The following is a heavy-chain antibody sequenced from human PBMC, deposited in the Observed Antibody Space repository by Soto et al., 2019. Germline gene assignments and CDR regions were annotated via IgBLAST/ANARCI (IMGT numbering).Heavy chain of an antibody. V-gene: IGHV4-59*01. J-gene: IGHJ4*02. CDR3: ARGNSWQLPFDY. CDR2: ISYSGST. D-gene: IGHD6-13*01. CDR1: SDSISSYY. Sequence: SETLSLTCTVSSDSISSYYWSWIRQPPGKRLGWIGYISYSGSTDYNPSLKSRVTISGDTSKNQFSLKVSSVTAADTAVYYCARGNSWQLPFDYWGQGTLVTVSS.